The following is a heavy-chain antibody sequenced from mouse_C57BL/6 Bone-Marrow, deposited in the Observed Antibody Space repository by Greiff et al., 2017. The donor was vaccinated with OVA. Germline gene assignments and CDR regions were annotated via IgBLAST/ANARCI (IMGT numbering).Heavy chain of an antibody. Sequence: EVQRVESGGGLVQPKGSLKLSCAASGFTFNTYAMHWVRQAPGKGLEWVARIRSKSSNYATYYADSVKDRFTISRDDSQSMLYLQMNNLKTEDTAIYYCVGDYYRSSYDRYFDVWGTGTTVTVSS. V-gene: IGHV10-3*01. J-gene: IGHJ1*03. CDR3: VGDYYRSSYDRYFDV. CDR2: IRSKSSNYAT. CDR1: GFTFNTYA. D-gene: IGHD1-1*01.